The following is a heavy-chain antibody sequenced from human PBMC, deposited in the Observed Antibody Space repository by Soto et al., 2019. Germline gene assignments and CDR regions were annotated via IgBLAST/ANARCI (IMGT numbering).Heavy chain of an antibody. CDR3: ARVASSSSWHIPHFDQ. CDR1: GFMFRSYA. J-gene: IGHJ4*02. V-gene: IGHV3-33*01. Sequence: GSLRLSCAASGFMFRSYAMHWVRQAPGKGLEWVAGIWYDGSTKYYGDSVKGRYSISRDNSKNMLDLQMNSLRAEDTAVYYCARVASSSSWHIPHFDQWGQGTLVTVS. CDR2: IWYDGSTK. D-gene: IGHD6-13*01.